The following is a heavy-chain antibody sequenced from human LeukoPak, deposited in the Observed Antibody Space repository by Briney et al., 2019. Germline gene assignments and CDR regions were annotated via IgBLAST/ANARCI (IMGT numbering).Heavy chain of an antibody. V-gene: IGHV4-4*07. CDR3: ARDAPIYDSSGYYIL. D-gene: IGHD3-22*01. J-gene: IGHJ4*02. CDR2: IYTSGST. CDR1: GGSISSYY. Sequence: PSETLSLTCTVSGGSISSYYWSWIRQPAGKGLEWIGRIYTSGSTNYNPSLKSRVTMSVDTSKNQFSLKLSSVTAADTAVYYCARDAPIYDSSGYYILWGQGTLVTVSS.